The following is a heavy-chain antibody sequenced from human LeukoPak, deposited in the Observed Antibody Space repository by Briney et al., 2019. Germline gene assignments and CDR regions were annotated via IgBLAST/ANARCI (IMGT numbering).Heavy chain of an antibody. D-gene: IGHD6-13*01. Sequence: ASVKVSCKVSGYTLTELSMHWVRQAPGKGLEWMGGFDPEDGETIYAQKFQGRVTMTEDTYTDTAYMELSSLRSEDTAVYYCATEPRIAAAGTATFDYWGQGTLVTVSS. J-gene: IGHJ4*02. V-gene: IGHV1-24*01. CDR1: GYTLTELS. CDR3: ATEPRIAAAGTATFDY. CDR2: FDPEDGET.